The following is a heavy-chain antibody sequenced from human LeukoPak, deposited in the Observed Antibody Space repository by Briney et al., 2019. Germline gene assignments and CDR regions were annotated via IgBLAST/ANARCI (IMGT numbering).Heavy chain of an antibody. V-gene: IGHV3-23*01. CDR2: NSGSGGST. CDR1: GLTFSSYA. Sequence: PGGSLRLSCAASGLTFSSYAMSWVRQAPGKGLEWVSANSGSGGSTYYADAVKSRFTISRDNSKNTLYLQMNSLRAEDTAVYYCAMPGRYYGSGSYSPFDYWGQGTLVTVSS. CDR3: AMPGRYYGSGSYSPFDY. D-gene: IGHD3-10*01. J-gene: IGHJ4*02.